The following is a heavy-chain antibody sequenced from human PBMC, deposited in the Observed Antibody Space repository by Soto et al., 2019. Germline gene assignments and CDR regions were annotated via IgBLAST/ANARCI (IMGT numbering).Heavy chain of an antibody. D-gene: IGHD3-3*01. CDR2: IKQDGSEK. V-gene: IGHV3-7*01. CDR3: ARDNQLDYDFWSGYTLTPAQPGHFDY. Sequence: GGSLRLSCAASGFTFSSYWMSWVRQAPGKGLEWVANIKQDGSEKYYVDSVKGRFTISRDNAKNSLYLQMNSLRAEDTAVYYCARDNQLDYDFWSGYTLTPAQPGHFDYWGQGTLVTVSS. J-gene: IGHJ4*02. CDR1: GFTFSSYW.